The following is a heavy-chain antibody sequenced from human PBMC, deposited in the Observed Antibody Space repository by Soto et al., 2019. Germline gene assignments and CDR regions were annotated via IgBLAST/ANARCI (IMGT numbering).Heavy chain of an antibody. J-gene: IGHJ6*02. CDR2: IYYSGST. Sequence: SETLSLTCTVSGGSISSSSYYWGWIRQPPGKGLEWIGSIYYSGSTYYNPSLKSRVTISVDTSKNQFSLKLSSVTAADTAVYYCARRTSGYSYGENYYGMDVWGQGTTVTVSS. CDR1: GGSISSSSYY. V-gene: IGHV4-39*07. D-gene: IGHD5-18*01. CDR3: ARRTSGYSYGENYYGMDV.